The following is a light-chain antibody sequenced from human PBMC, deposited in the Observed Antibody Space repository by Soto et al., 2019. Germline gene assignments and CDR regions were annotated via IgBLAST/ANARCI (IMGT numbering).Light chain of an antibody. CDR2: GAS. V-gene: IGKV3-15*01. CDR1: QSVSSN. CDR3: QQYNNWPPLT. J-gene: IGKJ4*01. Sequence: EIVMTQSPATLPVSPGERATLSCRASQSVSSNLAWYQQKPSQAPRLLIYGASTRATGIPARFSGSGSGTEFTLTISSLQSEDFAVYYCQQYNNWPPLTFGGGTKVEIK.